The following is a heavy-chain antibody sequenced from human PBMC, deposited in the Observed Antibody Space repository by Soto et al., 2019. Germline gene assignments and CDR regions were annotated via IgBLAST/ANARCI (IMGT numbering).Heavy chain of an antibody. CDR1: GGSISSGGYY. CDR2: IYYSGST. D-gene: IGHD2-8*01. J-gene: IGHJ4*02. CDR3: ARRRHSDAPSASVYYFDY. V-gene: IGHV4-31*03. Sequence: QVQLQESGPGLVKPSQTLSLTCTVSGGSISSGGYYWSWIRQHPGKGLEWIGYIYYSGSTYYNPSLKSRVTISVDTSKNQFSLKLSSVTAADTAVYYCARRRHSDAPSASVYYFDYWGQGTLVTVSS.